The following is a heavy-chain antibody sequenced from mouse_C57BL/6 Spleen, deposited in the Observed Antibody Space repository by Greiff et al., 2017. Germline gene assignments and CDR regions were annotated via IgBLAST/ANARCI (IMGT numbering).Heavy chain of an antibody. D-gene: IGHD1-1*01. Sequence: EVKLVESGPGLVKPSQSLSLTCSVTGYSITSGYYWNWIRQFPGNKLEWMGYISYDGSNNYNPSLKNRISITRDTSKNQFFLKLNSVTTEDTATYYCAIPPYYYGSSPWYFDVWGTGTTVTVSS. CDR2: ISYDGSN. V-gene: IGHV3-6*01. CDR3: AIPPYYYGSSPWYFDV. CDR1: GYSITSGYY. J-gene: IGHJ1*03.